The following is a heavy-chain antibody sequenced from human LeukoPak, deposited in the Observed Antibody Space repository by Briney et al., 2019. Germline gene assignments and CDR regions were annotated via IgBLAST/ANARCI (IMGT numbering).Heavy chain of an antibody. J-gene: IGHJ6*02. CDR3: ARDATLTPPGIAAAGISAYYYGMDV. V-gene: IGHV4-59*01. CDR2: IYYSGST. CDR1: GGSISSYY. D-gene: IGHD6-13*01. Sequence: PSETLSLTCTVSGGSISSYYWGWIRQPPGKGLEWIGYIYYSGSTNYNPSLKSRVTISVDTSKNQFSLKLSSVTAADTAVYYCARDATLTPPGIAAAGISAYYYGMDVWGQGTTVTVSS.